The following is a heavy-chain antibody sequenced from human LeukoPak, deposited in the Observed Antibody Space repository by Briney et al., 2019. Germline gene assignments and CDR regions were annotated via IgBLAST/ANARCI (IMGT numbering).Heavy chain of an antibody. CDR2: ISGTSSLI. Sequence: GGSPRLSCAASGFTFSTYSMNWVRQAPGKGLEWVPYISGTSSLIYYADSVKGRFTISRDNAKNSLYLQMNSLRDEDTAVYYCVRDQFFSFDYWGQGTLVTVSS. CDR1: GFTFSTYS. D-gene: IGHD3-3*01. V-gene: IGHV3-48*02. J-gene: IGHJ4*02. CDR3: VRDQFFSFDY.